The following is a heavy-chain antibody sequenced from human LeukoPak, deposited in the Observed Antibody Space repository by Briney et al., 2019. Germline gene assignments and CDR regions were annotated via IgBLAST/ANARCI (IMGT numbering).Heavy chain of an antibody. CDR3: ARGGGRYIYYYYGMDV. J-gene: IGHJ6*02. CDR1: GFTFSSYA. V-gene: IGHV4-34*01. D-gene: IGHD2-15*01. CDR2: INHSGST. Sequence: GSLRLSCAASGFTFSSYAMSWIRQPPGKGLEWIGEINHSGSTNYNPSLKSRVTISVDTSKNPFSLKLSSVTAADTAVYYCARGGGRYIYYYYGMDVWGQGTTVTVSS.